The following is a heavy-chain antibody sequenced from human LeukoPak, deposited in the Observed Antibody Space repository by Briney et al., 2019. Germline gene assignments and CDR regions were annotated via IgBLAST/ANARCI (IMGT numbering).Heavy chain of an antibody. CDR1: GGSFSDYF. V-gene: IGHV4-34*01. CDR3: ARMRGGGIGYSNYMDV. Sequence: PSETLSLTCAVFGGSFSDYFGSWIRQPPGKGLEWIGEIDHSGGTNYNPSLKSRVTISVDTSKNQFSLKVTSVTAADAAVYYCARMRGGGIGYSNYMDVWGKGTTVIVSS. CDR2: IDHSGGT. D-gene: IGHD2-15*01. J-gene: IGHJ6*03.